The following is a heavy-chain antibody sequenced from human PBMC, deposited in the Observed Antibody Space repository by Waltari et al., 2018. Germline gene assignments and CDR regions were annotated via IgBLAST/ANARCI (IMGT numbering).Heavy chain of an antibody. J-gene: IGHJ6*03. CDR3: AGLPSSSGFWSYYYMDV. D-gene: IGHD6-6*01. CDR2: IYYSGST. Sequence: QVQLQESGPGLVKPSETLSLTCTVSGGSISSYYWSWIRQPPGKGLEWIGYIYYSGSTNYNPSLKSRVTISVDTSKNQCALKLSSVTAADTAVYYWAGLPSSSGFWSYYYMDVWGKGTTVTVSS. CDR1: GGSISSYY. V-gene: IGHV4-59*01.